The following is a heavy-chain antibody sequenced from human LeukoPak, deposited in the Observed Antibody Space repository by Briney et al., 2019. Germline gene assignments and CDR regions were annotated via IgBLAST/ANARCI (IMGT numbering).Heavy chain of an antibody. J-gene: IGHJ4*02. CDR1: GYTFTDYY. D-gene: IGHD5-12*01. CDR3: ATGVATAFTY. Sequence: ASVKVSCQASGYTFTDYYIHWVRQAPGQGLEWMAFVNPDSGDSYSAPTFQGRVTMTRDTSISTASMELKWLTSDDTAVYYCATGVATAFTYWGQGTLLTVSS. V-gene: IGHV1-2*02. CDR2: VNPDSGDS.